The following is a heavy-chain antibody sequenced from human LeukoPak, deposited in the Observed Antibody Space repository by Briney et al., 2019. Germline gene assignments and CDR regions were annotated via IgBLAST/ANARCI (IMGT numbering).Heavy chain of an antibody. CDR3: TRHKWPGDY. CDR1: GFTFDDYG. CDR2: IKSKTDGGTT. D-gene: IGHD5-12*01. J-gene: IGHJ4*02. V-gene: IGHV3-15*01. Sequence: GGSLRLSCAASGFTFDDYGMSWVRQAPGKGLEWVGRIKSKTDGGTTDYAAPVKGRFTISRDDSKNTLYLQMKSLKTEDTAVYYCTRHKWPGDYWGQGTLVTVSS.